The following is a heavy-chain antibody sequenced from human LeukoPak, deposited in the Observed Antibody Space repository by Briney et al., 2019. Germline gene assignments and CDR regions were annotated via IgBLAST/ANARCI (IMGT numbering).Heavy chain of an antibody. J-gene: IGHJ4*02. CDR2: IRYDGSNK. CDR3: AKDLLSTTVTTYTDY. CDR1: GFTFSSYG. V-gene: IGHV3-30*02. D-gene: IGHD4-17*01. Sequence: GGSLRLSCAASGFTFSSYGMHWVRQAPGKGLEWVAFIRYDGSNKYYADSVKGRFTISRDNSKNTLYLQMNSLRAEDTAVYYCAKDLLSTTVTTYTDYWGQGTLVTVSS.